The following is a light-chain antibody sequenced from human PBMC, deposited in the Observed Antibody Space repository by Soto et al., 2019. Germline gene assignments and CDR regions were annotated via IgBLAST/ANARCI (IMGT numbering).Light chain of an antibody. J-gene: IGLJ1*01. CDR3: VSYTDTDTLV. Sequence: QSALTQPASVSGSRGQSIIISCVGRNTDVGQDKSVSWYQQGPGKAPKLLIFEVTNRPSGVSNRFSGSRSGNTASLTISGLNPDDEGDYFCVSYTDTDTLVFGTGTKLTVL. V-gene: IGLV2-14*01. CDR2: EVT. CDR1: NTDVGQDKS.